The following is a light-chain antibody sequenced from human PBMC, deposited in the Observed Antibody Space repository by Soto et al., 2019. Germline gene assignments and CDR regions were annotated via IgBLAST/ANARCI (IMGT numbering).Light chain of an antibody. V-gene: IGKV3-15*01. Sequence: IDLLSFSTSQSVSSNLAWYQQKPGQAPRLLIYGASTRATGIPARFSGSGSGTEFNLTVSRLQYEDFAVYYCQQYNNWPPLTLGGGTKVDIK. CDR2: GAS. CDR1: QSVSSN. CDR3: QQYNNWPPLT. J-gene: IGKJ4*01.